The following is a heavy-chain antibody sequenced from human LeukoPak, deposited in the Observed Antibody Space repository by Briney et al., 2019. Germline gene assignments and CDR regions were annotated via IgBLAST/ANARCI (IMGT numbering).Heavy chain of an antibody. CDR2: IRYDGSNK. CDR3: AKVHCSSTSCYFGSFYFDY. D-gene: IGHD2-2*01. V-gene: IGHV3-30*02. CDR1: GFTISSYG. Sequence: AGSLRLSCSASGFTISSYGMHWVRQAPGKGLEWVAFIRYDGSNKYYADSVKGRFTISRDNSKNTLYLQMNSLRAEGTAVYYCAKVHCSSTSCYFGSFYFDYWGQGTLVTVSS. J-gene: IGHJ4*02.